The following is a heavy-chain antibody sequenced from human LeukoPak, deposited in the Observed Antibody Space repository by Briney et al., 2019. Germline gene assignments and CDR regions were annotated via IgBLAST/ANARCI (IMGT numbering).Heavy chain of an antibody. V-gene: IGHV4-38-2*02. CDR1: GYSISSGYY. CDR2: IYHSGST. CDR3: AGTYSYGYYHYMDV. J-gene: IGHJ6*03. D-gene: IGHD5-18*01. Sequence: SETLSLTCTVSGYSISSGYYWGWIRQPPGKGLEWIGSIYHSGSTYYNPSLKSRVTISVDTSKNQFSLKLSSVTAADTAVYYCAGTYSYGYYHYMDVWGKGTTVTISS.